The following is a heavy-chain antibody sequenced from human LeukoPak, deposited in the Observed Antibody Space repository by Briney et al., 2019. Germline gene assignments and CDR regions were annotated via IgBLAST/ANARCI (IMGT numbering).Heavy chain of an antibody. D-gene: IGHD3-22*01. J-gene: IGHJ4*02. V-gene: IGHV3-30*02. CDR3: AKDSSDYYFDY. CDR1: GFTFRSYG. Sequence: GGSLRLSCVASGFTFRSYGIHWVRQAPGKGLEWLAFIWYDEITKNYADSVKGRFTIPRDNSKNTLYVQMNSLRPDDTAVYYCAKDSSDYYFDYWGQGTLVTVSS. CDR2: IWYDEITK.